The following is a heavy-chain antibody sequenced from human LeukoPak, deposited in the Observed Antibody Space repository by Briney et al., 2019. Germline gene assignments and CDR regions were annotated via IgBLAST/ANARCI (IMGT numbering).Heavy chain of an antibody. CDR3: ARTIYSGSYSYSHTYFDY. CDR1: GGSISSSRYY. CDR2: IFYSGST. J-gene: IGHJ4*02. V-gene: IGHV4-39*01. D-gene: IGHD1-26*01. Sequence: PSETLSLTCTVSGGSISSSRYYWGWIRQPPGKGLEWIASIFYSGSTYYNPSLKSRLTISVDTSKNQFSLKLSSVTAADTAVYYCARTIYSGSYSYSHTYFDYWGQGILVTVSS.